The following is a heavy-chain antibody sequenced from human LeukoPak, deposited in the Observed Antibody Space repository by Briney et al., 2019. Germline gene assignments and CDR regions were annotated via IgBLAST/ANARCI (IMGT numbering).Heavy chain of an antibody. J-gene: IGHJ4*02. CDR2: IGSSVSTR. V-gene: IGHV3-48*01. CDR1: GFTFSSYS. D-gene: IGHD3-3*01. Sequence: QPGGSLRLSCAVSGFTFSSYSMNWVRRAPGKGLEWVSYIGSSVSTRYYADSVKGRFTISRDNGKHSLYLQMNSLRVEDTAVYYCAREGSDFWSGYSKGYFDYWGQGTLVTVSS. CDR3: AREGSDFWSGYSKGYFDY.